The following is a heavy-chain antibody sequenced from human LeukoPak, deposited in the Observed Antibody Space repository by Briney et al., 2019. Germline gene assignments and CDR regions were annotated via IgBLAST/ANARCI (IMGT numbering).Heavy chain of an antibody. Sequence: PGGSLRLSCAASGFTFSSYSMNWVRQAPGKGLEWVSSISSSSSYIYYADSVKGRFTISRDNAKNSLYLRMNSLRAEDTAVYYCARDPGYCSGGSCQYYYYYYMDVWGKGTTVTVSS. CDR1: GFTFSSYS. CDR3: ARDPGYCSGGSCQYYYYYYMDV. CDR2: ISSSSSYI. V-gene: IGHV3-21*01. D-gene: IGHD2-15*01. J-gene: IGHJ6*03.